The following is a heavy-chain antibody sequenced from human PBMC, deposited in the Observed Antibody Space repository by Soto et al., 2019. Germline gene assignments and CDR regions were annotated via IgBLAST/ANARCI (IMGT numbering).Heavy chain of an antibody. CDR3: LHILGSDLFDY. V-gene: IGHV2-5*02. Sequence: QITLKESGPTLVKPTQTLTLTCTFSGFSLKFSTNGDGVGWIRQPPGKALEGLAFIYWDDNKRYSPSLNSRLTTTKDTSKNQVVLTITNMDPVDTATYYCLHILGSDLFDYWCRGALVTVSS. CDR2: IYWDDNK. D-gene: IGHD3-3*02. CDR1: GFSLKFSTNGDG. J-gene: IGHJ4*02.